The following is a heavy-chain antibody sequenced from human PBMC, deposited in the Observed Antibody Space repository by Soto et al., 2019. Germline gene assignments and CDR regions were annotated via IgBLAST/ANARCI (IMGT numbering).Heavy chain of an antibody. CDR2: IYYSGTT. D-gene: IGHD5-12*01. V-gene: IGHV4-30-4*01. Sequence: NPSETLSLTCTVSGGSISSGDYYWSWIRQPPGKGLEWIGYIYYSGTTYYNPSLKSRVTISVDTSKNQFSLKLSSVTAADTAVYYCARWKEWLPHYYFDYWGQGTLVTVS. J-gene: IGHJ4*02. CDR3: ARWKEWLPHYYFDY. CDR1: GGSISSGDYY.